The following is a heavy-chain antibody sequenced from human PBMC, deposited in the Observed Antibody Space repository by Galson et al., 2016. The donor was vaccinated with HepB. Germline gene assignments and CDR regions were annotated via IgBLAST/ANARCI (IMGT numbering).Heavy chain of an antibody. J-gene: IGHJ6*02. CDR1: GDSVSSNSAT. Sequence: CAISGDSVSSNSATWNWIRQSPSRGLKWLGRTYYRSKWYSDYALSVKSRITINPDTSKNQFSLQLNSVTPEDTAVYYCARVRSGYSGYANPYYYGMDVWGQGTTVTVSS. CDR3: ARVRSGYSGYANPYYYGMDV. CDR2: TYYRSKWYS. V-gene: IGHV6-1*01. D-gene: IGHD5-12*01.